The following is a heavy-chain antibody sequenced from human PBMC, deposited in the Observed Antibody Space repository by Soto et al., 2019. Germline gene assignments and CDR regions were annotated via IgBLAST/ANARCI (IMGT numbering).Heavy chain of an antibody. Sequence: VQLQQWGAGLLKPSETLSLTCAVYGGSFSGYYWSWIRQPPGKGLEWIGEINHSGSTNYNPSLKSRVTISVDTSKNQFSLKLSSVTAADTAVYYCARGKSTRDCTNGVCYNRAFDIWGQGTMVTVSS. CDR2: INHSGST. J-gene: IGHJ3*02. V-gene: IGHV4-34*01. D-gene: IGHD2-8*01. CDR1: GGSFSGYY. CDR3: ARGKSTRDCTNGVCYNRAFDI.